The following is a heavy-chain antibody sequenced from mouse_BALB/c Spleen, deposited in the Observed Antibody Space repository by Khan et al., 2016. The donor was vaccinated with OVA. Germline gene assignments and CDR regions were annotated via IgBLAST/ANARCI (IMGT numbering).Heavy chain of an antibody. D-gene: IGHD2-10*01. CDR1: GYTFTNYG. V-gene: IGHV9-3-1*01. CDR2: INTYTGEP. Sequence: IQLVQSGPELKKPGETVKISCKASGYTFTNYGMNWVKQTPGQGLKWMGWINTYTGEPTYVDDFKGRFAFSLETSASTAYLQINNLKNEDTATYFCARPPYFSYVRVYWGQGTSVTVSS. J-gene: IGHJ4*01. CDR3: ARPPYFSYVRVY.